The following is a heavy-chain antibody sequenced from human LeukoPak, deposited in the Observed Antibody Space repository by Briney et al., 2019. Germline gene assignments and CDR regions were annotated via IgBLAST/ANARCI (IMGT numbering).Heavy chain of an antibody. CDR2: IYYSGST. CDR1: GGSISSSSYY. V-gene: IGHV4-61*05. Sequence: ASETLSLTCTVSGGSISSSSYYWSWIRQPPGKGLEWIGYIYYSGSTNYNPSLKSRVTISVDTSKNQFSLKLSSVTAADTAVYYCLRGFGRWLQVEAFDIWGQGTMVTVSS. D-gene: IGHD5-24*01. J-gene: IGHJ3*02. CDR3: LRGFGRWLQVEAFDI.